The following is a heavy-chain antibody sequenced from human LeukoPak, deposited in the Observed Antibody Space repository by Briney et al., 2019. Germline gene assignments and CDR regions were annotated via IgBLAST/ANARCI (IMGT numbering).Heavy chain of an antibody. CDR1: GYSFTSYW. CDR2: IYPGDSDT. CDR3: ARRHYSRSYYYFDY. D-gene: IGHD6-13*01. V-gene: IGHV5-51*01. Sequence: GESLKISRKGSGYSFTSYWIGWVRQMPGKGLEWMGIIYPGDSDTRYSPSFQGQVSMSADKSISTAYLQWGSLKASDTAMYYCARRHYSRSYYYFDYWGQGTLVTVSS. J-gene: IGHJ4*02.